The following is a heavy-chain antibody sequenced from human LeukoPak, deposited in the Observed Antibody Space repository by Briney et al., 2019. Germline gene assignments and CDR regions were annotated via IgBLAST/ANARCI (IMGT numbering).Heavy chain of an antibody. CDR3: ARHSTTGPYYGMDV. Sequence: GESLKVSCKASGYSFSSYWIGWVRQMPGKGLEWMGIIYPDDSDTGYSPSFQGQVTISADKSITTAYLQWSSLKASDTAMYYCARHSTTGPYYGMDVWGQGTTVTVSS. CDR1: GYSFSSYW. J-gene: IGHJ6*02. V-gene: IGHV5-51*01. D-gene: IGHD1-14*01. CDR2: IYPDDSDT.